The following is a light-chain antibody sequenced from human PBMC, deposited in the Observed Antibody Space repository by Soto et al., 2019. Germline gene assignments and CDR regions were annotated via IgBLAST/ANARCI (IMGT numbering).Light chain of an antibody. J-gene: IGKJ5*01. V-gene: IGKV3-20*01. CDR1: QSVSSN. Sequence: EIVMTQSPATLSVSPGERASLSCRASQSVSSNLAWYQYTPGQAPGLLIYGASSRATGIPDRFSGSGSGTDFTLTISRLEPEDFAVYYCQQYGSSPPITFGQGTRLEIK. CDR2: GAS. CDR3: QQYGSSPPIT.